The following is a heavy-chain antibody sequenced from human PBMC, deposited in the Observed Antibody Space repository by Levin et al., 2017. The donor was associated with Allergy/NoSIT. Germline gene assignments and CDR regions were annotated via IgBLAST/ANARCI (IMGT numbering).Heavy chain of an antibody. CDR1: GYTFTTYG. J-gene: IGHJ4*01. CDR2: FSAYNDDA. V-gene: IGHV1-18*01. CDR3: AITAGPTDFDF. D-gene: IGHD6-13*01. Sequence: VASVKVSCKTSGYTFTTYGITWVRQAPGQGLEWMGWFSAYNDDANYAQKFQGRVTLTADTSTTTAFMELRSLTSDDTALYYCAITAGPTDFDFWGQGTLVSVSS.